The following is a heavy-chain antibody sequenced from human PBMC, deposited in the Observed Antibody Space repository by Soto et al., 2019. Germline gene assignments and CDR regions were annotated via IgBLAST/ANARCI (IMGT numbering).Heavy chain of an antibody. CDR3: ARVTRSGWQRFDY. D-gene: IGHD6-19*01. CDR1: GFTFSSYL. Sequence: PGGSLRLSCAASGFTFSSYLMSWVRQAPGKGLEWVANIKQDGSEKYYVDSVKGRSTISRDNAKNSLYLQMNSLRAEDTAVYYCARVTRSGWQRFDYWGQGTLVTVSS. J-gene: IGHJ4*02. V-gene: IGHV3-7*05. CDR2: IKQDGSEK.